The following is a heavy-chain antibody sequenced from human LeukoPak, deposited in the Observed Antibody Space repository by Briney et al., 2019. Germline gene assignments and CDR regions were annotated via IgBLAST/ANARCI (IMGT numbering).Heavy chain of an antibody. CDR3: ARWGGTRQYYFDY. CDR1: GFIFSDYG. Sequence: PGRSRRLSCAVSGFIFSDYGFHWVRQAPGKGIEWVAVTRFDGSIKQYADSVKGRFTISRDDSKHTLYLQMNFLKSEDTAVYYCARWGGTRQYYFDYWGQGTLVTVSS. D-gene: IGHD1-1*01. V-gene: IGHV3-33*01. CDR2: TRFDGSIK. J-gene: IGHJ4*02.